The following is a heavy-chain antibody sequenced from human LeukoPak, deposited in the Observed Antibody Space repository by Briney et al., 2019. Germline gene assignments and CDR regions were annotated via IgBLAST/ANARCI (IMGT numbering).Heavy chain of an antibody. CDR3: ARGRIIRGYFDY. Sequence: SETLSLTCTVSGGSISSFFWSWIRQPPGKGLEWIGSMHYSGDTKYNPSLRSRVSLSIDTSKQQFSLRLSSVTAADTAVYYCARGRIIRGYFDYWGQGTLVTVSS. D-gene: IGHD2/OR15-2a*01. V-gene: IGHV4-59*01. CDR2: MHYSGDT. CDR1: GGSISSFF. J-gene: IGHJ4*02.